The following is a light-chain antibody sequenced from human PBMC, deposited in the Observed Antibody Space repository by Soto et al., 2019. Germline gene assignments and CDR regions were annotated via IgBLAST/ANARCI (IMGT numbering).Light chain of an antibody. J-gene: IGKJ5*01. CDR2: DTS. Sequence: EIVLTQPPATLSLSPGERATLSCRASQSVSTYLGWYQQKPGQAPSLLIYDTSNGATGIPARFSGSGSGTDFTLTISSLEPEDFAVYYCQEHASIFGQGTRLEIK. V-gene: IGKV3-11*01. CDR3: QEHASI. CDR1: QSVSTY.